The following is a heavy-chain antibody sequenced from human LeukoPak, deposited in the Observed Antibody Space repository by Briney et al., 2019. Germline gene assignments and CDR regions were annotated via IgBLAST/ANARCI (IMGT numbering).Heavy chain of an antibody. CDR2: ISWNSGSI. Sequence: GGSLRLSCAASGFTFDDYAMHWVRQAPGKGLEWVSGISWNSGSIGYADSVKGRFTISRDNSKNTLYLQMNSLRAEDTAVYYCARESNYYDSSGYIDYWGQGTLVTVSS. CDR1: GFTFDDYA. D-gene: IGHD3-22*01. J-gene: IGHJ4*02. CDR3: ARESNYYDSSGYIDY. V-gene: IGHV3-9*01.